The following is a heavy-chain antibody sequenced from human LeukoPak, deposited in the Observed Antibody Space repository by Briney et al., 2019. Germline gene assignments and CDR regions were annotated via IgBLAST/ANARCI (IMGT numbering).Heavy chain of an antibody. D-gene: IGHD3-10*01. CDR3: ARVPYGSGSYSTLDY. CDR1: GLSFSDYG. J-gene: IGHJ4*02. Sequence: PGGSLRLSCAASGLSFSDYGMHWVRQAPGKGLDWVAMISYDGSKKNYADSVKGRFTISRDNSKDTLYLQMNSLRAEDTAVYYCARVPYGSGSYSTLDYWGQGTLVTVSS. CDR2: ISYDGSKK. V-gene: IGHV3-30*03.